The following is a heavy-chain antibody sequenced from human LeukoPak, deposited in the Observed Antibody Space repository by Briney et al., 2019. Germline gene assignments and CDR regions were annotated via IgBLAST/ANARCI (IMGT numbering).Heavy chain of an antibody. CDR1: GGSISSSNYY. V-gene: IGHV4-39*01. Sequence: SETLSLTCTVSGGSISSSNYYWGWIRQPPGKGLEWIGSIYYSGSTYYNPPLKSRVTISVDTSKNQFSLKLSSVTAADTAVYYCARHGYAYGSGSYFDSCGQGTLVTVSS. J-gene: IGHJ4*02. CDR2: IYYSGST. D-gene: IGHD3-10*01. CDR3: ARHGYAYGSGSYFDS.